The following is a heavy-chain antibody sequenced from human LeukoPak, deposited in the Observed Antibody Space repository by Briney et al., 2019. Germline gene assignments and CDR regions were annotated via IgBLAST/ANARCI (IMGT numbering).Heavy chain of an antibody. CDR2: IYSGGTT. V-gene: IGHV3-53*01. Sequence: GGSLRLSCTASGFTVSSNYMSWVRKAPGKGLEWVSIIYSGGTTYYADSVKGRFTISRDSSKNTLYLQMNSLRADDTAVYYCARLSPYSGSGSYKNWFDPWGQGTLVTVSS. D-gene: IGHD3-10*01. J-gene: IGHJ5*02. CDR1: GFTVSSNY. CDR3: ARLSPYSGSGSYKNWFDP.